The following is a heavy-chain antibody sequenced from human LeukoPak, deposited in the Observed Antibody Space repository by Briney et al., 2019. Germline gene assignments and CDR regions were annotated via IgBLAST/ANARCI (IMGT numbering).Heavy chain of an antibody. D-gene: IGHD2-15*01. Sequence: GGSLRLSRAASGFSFSDYYMSWIRQAPGKGLEWVSHIRSSGRTMYYTDSVKGRFTISRDNARSSLFLQMTRLRDDDTAVYYCARAALTCGNSGCYYYFDFWGQGIPVTVSS. J-gene: IGHJ4*02. CDR1: GFSFSDYY. CDR3: ARAALTCGNSGCYYYFDF. CDR2: IRSSGRTM. V-gene: IGHV3-11*01.